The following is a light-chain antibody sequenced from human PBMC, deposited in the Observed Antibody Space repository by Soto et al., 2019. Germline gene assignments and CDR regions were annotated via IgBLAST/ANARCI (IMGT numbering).Light chain of an antibody. CDR2: GTS. CDR3: LQHNSYPRT. J-gene: IGKJ1*01. CDR1: QNIDMY. Sequence: DIHMAQSPSSLSDSVVDTVTVTCRASQNIDMYLNWYQQKPGKAPRVLISGTSNMQSGVPSRISGSGSGTEFTLTISSLQPEDFATYYCLQHNSYPRTFGQGTKVDIK. V-gene: IGKV1-17*01.